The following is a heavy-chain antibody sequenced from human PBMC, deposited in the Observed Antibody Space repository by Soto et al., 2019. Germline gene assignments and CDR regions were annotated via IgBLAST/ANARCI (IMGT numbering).Heavy chain of an antibody. Sequence: EVQLLESGGGLVQPGGSLRLSCAASGFTFSSYAMSWVRQAPGKGLEWVSAISGSGGSTYYADSVKGGFTISRDNSKNTLYLQMNSLRAEDTAVYYCAKPRRSSPSTGMGTYWYFDLWGRGTLVTVSS. J-gene: IGHJ2*01. CDR3: AKPRRSSPSTGMGTYWYFDL. CDR2: ISGSGGST. V-gene: IGHV3-23*01. CDR1: GFTFSSYA. D-gene: IGHD1-1*01.